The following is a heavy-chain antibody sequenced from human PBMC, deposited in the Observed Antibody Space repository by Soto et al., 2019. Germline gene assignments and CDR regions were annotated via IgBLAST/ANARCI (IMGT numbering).Heavy chain of an antibody. Sequence: PGGSLRLSCAASGFTLSNFWMHWVRQVPGKGLVWVSRINDDGSRTKYADSVEGRLTISRDTAKNTLYLQMDSLRVEDTAVYYCARGPNYYDSSAYYPVWGQGTTVTVSS. V-gene: IGHV3-74*01. CDR1: GFTLSNFW. CDR3: ARGPNYYDSSAYYPV. D-gene: IGHD3-22*01. CDR2: INDDGSRT. J-gene: IGHJ6*02.